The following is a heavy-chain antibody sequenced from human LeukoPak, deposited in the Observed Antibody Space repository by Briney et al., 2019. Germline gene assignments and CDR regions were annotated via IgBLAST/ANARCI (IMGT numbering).Heavy chain of an antibody. Sequence: GESLKISCKGSGYSFTGYWIGWVRQMPGKGLEWMGIIYPGDSDTRYSPSFQGQVTISADKSISTAYLQWSSLKASDTAMYYCARGPYNSRGYYWDYFDYWGQGTLVTVSS. J-gene: IGHJ4*02. CDR3: ARGPYNSRGYYWDYFDY. V-gene: IGHV5-51*01. CDR2: IYPGDSDT. D-gene: IGHD3-22*01. CDR1: GYSFTGYW.